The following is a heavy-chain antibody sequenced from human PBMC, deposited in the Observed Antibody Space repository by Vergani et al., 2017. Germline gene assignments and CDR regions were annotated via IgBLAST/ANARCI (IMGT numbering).Heavy chain of an antibody. CDR2: ISNSGST. CDR1: GDSFRSNKW. D-gene: IGHD2-15*01. CDR3: ARDPKSYCSGGSCFSVWGAFDI. Sequence: QVQLQESGPGLVKPPGTLSLTCAVSGDSFRSNKWCTWVCQSPGKTLEWIGEISNSGSTNYNPSLKGRVTLSLDTSKNQFSLRLSSVTAADTAVYYCARDPKSYCSGGSCFSVWGAFDIWGRGTTVTVSS. J-gene: IGHJ3*02. V-gene: IGHV4-4*03.